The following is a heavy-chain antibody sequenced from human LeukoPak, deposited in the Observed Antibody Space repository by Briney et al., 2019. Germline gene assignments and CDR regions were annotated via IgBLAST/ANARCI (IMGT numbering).Heavy chain of an antibody. D-gene: IGHD1-26*01. CDR2: IIPIFDTA. Sequence: ASVNVSCKASGGTFSSYSISWVRQAPGQGLEWMGGIIPIFDTADYAQKFQGRVTITADESTSTAYMELSSLRSEDTAVFYCARISLGAIWGYYYGMDVWGQGTTVTVSS. V-gene: IGHV1-69*01. CDR1: GGTFSSYS. CDR3: ARISLGAIWGYYYGMDV. J-gene: IGHJ6*02.